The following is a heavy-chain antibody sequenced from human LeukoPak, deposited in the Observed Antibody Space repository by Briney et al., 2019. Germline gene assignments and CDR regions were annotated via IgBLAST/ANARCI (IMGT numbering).Heavy chain of an antibody. V-gene: IGHV4-4*07. Sequence: PSETLSLTCTVSGGSISSYYWSWIRQPAGKGLEWIGRIYTSGSTNYNPSLKSRVTMSVDTSKNQFSLKLSSVTAADTAVYYCARKILLLSQDAFDIWGQGTMVTVSS. J-gene: IGHJ3*02. CDR1: GGSISSYY. D-gene: IGHD2-15*01. CDR2: IYTSGST. CDR3: ARKILLLSQDAFDI.